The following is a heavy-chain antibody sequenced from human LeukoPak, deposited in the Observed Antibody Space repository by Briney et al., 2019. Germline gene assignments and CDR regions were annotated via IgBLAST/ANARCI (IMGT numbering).Heavy chain of an antibody. CDR3: ARDNLEYSYGQYAAFDI. V-gene: IGHV1-69*13. J-gene: IGHJ3*02. CDR2: IIPMFGTA. Sequence: SVKVSCKASGGTFTSYGISWMRQAPGQGLEWMGGIIPMFGTANYAQKFQGRITITADESTSIVYMELNSLRSEDTAVYYCARDNLEYSYGQYAAFDIWGQGTMVTVSS. D-gene: IGHD5-18*01. CDR1: GGTFTSYG.